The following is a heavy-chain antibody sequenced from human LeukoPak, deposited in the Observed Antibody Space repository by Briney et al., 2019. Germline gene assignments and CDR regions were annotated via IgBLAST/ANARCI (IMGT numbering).Heavy chain of an antibody. J-gene: IGHJ4*02. Sequence: PGGSLTLSCVASGFTFSSYAMHWVRKAPGKGLEYVSAISHNGVGTYYANSVKDRFTISRDNSKNTLYLQMGSLRAGDLAVYYCAREIYGDSDTYYFDYWGQGTLVTVSS. CDR3: AREIYGDSDTYYFDY. D-gene: IGHD4-17*01. CDR1: GFTFSSYA. V-gene: IGHV3-64*01. CDR2: ISHNGVGT.